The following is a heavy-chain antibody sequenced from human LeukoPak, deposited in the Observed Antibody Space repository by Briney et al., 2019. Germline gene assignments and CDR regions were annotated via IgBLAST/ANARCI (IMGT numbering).Heavy chain of an antibody. D-gene: IGHD3-16*01. J-gene: IGHJ4*02. Sequence: ASVKVSCKASGYIFTGYYMHWVRQAPGQGLEWMGWINPNSGDTNYAQKFQGRVTMTRDTSISTAYMELSRLRSDDTAVYYCARARYRLAETYIDYWGQGTLVTVSS. CDR1: GYIFTGYY. V-gene: IGHV1-2*02. CDR2: INPNSGDT. CDR3: ARARYRLAETYIDY.